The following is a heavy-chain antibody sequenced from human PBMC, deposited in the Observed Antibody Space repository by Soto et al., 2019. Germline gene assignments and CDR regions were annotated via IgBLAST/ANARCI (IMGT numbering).Heavy chain of an antibody. CDR2: INPSGGAT. Sequence: RASVKVSCKASGYTFINFFIHWVRQAPGQGLEWVGIINPSGGATTYPQKFQGRVTMTRDTSTSTVYMDVSSLGFADTAVYYCARSHCSGGSCYLGAFDIWGQGTMVTVSS. CDR1: GYTFINFF. CDR3: ARSHCSGGSCYLGAFDI. J-gene: IGHJ3*02. D-gene: IGHD2-15*01. V-gene: IGHV1-46*01.